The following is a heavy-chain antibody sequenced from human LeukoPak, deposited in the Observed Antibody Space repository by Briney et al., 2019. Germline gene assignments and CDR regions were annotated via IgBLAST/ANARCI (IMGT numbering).Heavy chain of an antibody. V-gene: IGHV1-18*01. D-gene: IGHD2-21*02. CDR1: GYTFTGYG. J-gene: IGHJ1*01. Sequence: ASVKVSCKASGYTFTGYGISWVRQAPGQGLEWMGWISAYNGNTNYAQKLQGRVTMTTDTSTSTAYMELRSLRSDDTAVYYCARTDCGGDCYRAEYFQHWGQGTLVTVSS. CDR3: ARTDCGGDCYRAEYFQH. CDR2: ISAYNGNT.